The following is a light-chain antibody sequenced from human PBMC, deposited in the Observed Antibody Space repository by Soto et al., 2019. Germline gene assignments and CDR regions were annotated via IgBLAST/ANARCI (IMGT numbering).Light chain of an antibody. Sequence: DIQMTQSPSSLSASVGDRVTITCRASQVISNYLAWYQQKPGKVPKLLIYAASTLQSGVPSRFSGSGSGTDFTLTIISLQPEDVAVYYCQQYYTTRWTFGQGTKVDIK. CDR1: QVISNY. CDR2: AAS. J-gene: IGKJ1*01. V-gene: IGKV1-27*01. CDR3: QQYYTTRWT.